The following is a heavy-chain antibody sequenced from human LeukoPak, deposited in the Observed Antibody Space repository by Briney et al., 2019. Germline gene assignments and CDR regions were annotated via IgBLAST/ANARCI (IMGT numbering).Heavy chain of an antibody. CDR3: ARLSTNHNRIAAAGNDY. V-gene: IGHV4-59*01. D-gene: IGHD6-13*01. CDR2: IYYSGST. CDR1: GGSISSYY. Sequence: SETLSLTCTVSGGSISSYYWSWIRQPPGKGLEWIGYIYYSGSTNYNPSLKSRVTISVDTSKNQFSLKLSSVTAADTAVYYCARLSTNHNRIAAAGNDYWGQGTLVTVCS. J-gene: IGHJ4*02.